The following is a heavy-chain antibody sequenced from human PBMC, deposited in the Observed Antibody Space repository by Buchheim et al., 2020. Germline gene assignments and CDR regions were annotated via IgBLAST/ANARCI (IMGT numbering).Heavy chain of an antibody. D-gene: IGHD5-12*01. V-gene: IGHV3-66*04. J-gene: IGHJ4*02. Sequence: EVQLVESGGGLVQPGGSLRLSCAASGFTVSSNYMSWARQAPGKGLEWVSVIYSGGSTYYADPVKGRFTISRDNSKNTLYLQMSSLRAEDTAVYYCASQALYSGDDIGDYWGQGTL. CDR3: ASQALYSGDDIGDY. CDR2: IYSGGST. CDR1: GFTVSSNY.